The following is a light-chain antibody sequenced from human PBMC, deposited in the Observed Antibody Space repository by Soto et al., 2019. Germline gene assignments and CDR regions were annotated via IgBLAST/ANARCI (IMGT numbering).Light chain of an antibody. V-gene: IGLV1-40*01. CDR1: SSNIGAGYD. Sequence: QAVVTQPPSVSGAPGQRVTISCTGSSSNIGAGYDVHWYQQLPGTAPKLLIYGNSNRPSGVPDRFSGSKSGTSASLAITGLQAEDEADYYCQSYDSSLSGSVFGGGPKVTVL. J-gene: IGLJ2*01. CDR3: QSYDSSLSGSV. CDR2: GNS.